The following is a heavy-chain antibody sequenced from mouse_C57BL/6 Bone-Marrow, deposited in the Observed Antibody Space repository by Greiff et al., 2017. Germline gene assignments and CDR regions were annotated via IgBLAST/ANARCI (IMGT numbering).Heavy chain of an antibody. Sequence: QVQLQQPGAELVKPGASVKMSCKASGYTFTSYWITWVKQRPGQGLEWIGDIYPGSGSTNSNEKFKSKATLTVDTSSSTAYMQLSSLASEDSAVYYCARPYYSNYWYFDVWGTGTTVTVSS. CDR2: IYPGSGST. V-gene: IGHV1-55*01. J-gene: IGHJ1*03. CDR1: GYTFTSYW. D-gene: IGHD2-5*01. CDR3: ARPYYSNYWYFDV.